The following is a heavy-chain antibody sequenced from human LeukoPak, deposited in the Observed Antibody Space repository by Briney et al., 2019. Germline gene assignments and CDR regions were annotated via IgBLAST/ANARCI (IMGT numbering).Heavy chain of an antibody. V-gene: IGHV3-30*18. Sequence: PGGSLRLSCAASGFTFSSYGMHWVRQAPGKGLEWVAVISYVGNNKYYADSVKGRFTISRDNSKNTLYLQMNSLRPEDTAVYYCAKDLDIGAAGYYFDYWSQGTLVTVSS. CDR2: ISYVGNNK. D-gene: IGHD6-13*01. CDR1: GFTFSSYG. J-gene: IGHJ4*02. CDR3: AKDLDIGAAGYYFDY.